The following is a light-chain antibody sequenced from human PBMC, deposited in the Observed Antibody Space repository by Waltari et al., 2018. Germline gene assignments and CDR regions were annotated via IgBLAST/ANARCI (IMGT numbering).Light chain of an antibody. CDR1: QSITTNS. CDR3: LQYHISPLT. CDR2: GTS. J-gene: IGKJ4*01. Sequence: SPGTLSLSPGERATLSCRASQSITTNSLAWYQQKPGQAPRFLIYGTSSRATGIPDRFTGIGSGTDFTLTISRLEPGDFAVYYCLQYHISPLTFGGGTKVEIK. V-gene: IGKV3-20*01.